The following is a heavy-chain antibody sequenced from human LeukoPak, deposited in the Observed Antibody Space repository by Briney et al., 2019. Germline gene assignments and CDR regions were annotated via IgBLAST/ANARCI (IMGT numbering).Heavy chain of an antibody. V-gene: IGHV3-30*04. CDR1: GFTFSTYA. CDR3: VRIYYSNAFDI. D-gene: IGHD4-11*01. Sequence: PGRSLRLSCAASGFTFSTYAMNWVRQAPGKGLEWVAVISYDGRQNYYADSVKGRFTISRDNSKNTLYLQMNSLRSEDTAVYYCVRIYYSNAFDIWGQGTMVTVSS. CDR2: ISYDGRQN. J-gene: IGHJ3*02.